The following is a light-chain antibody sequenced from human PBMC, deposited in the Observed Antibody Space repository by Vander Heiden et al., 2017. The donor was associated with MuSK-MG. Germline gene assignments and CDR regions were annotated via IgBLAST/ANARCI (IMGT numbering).Light chain of an antibody. Sequence: IQLTQSPPSVSASVGDRVTITCRASQGIGNWLAWYQQKPGKAPKLLIYGAFTWQSGVPSRFSGSESGTDFALTISSLQPEDIATYYCQQANGSPFAFGPGTTVDVK. CDR3: QQANGSPFA. CDR2: GAF. CDR1: QGIGNW. V-gene: IGKV1-12*02. J-gene: IGKJ3*01.